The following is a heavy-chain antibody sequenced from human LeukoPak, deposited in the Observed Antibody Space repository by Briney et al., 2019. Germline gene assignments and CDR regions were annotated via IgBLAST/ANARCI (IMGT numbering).Heavy chain of an antibody. CDR2: IYYSGST. D-gene: IGHD3-10*01. CDR1: GGSISSSSYY. V-gene: IGHV4-39*02. Sequence: SETLSLTCTVSGGSISSSSYYWGWIRQPPGKGLEWIGSIYYSGSTYYNPSLKSRVTISVDTSKNQFSLKLSSVTAADTAVYYCARDQGLTYYYRSGTYIVGYFDYWGQGTLVTVSS. CDR3: ARDQGLTYYYRSGTYIVGYFDY. J-gene: IGHJ4*02.